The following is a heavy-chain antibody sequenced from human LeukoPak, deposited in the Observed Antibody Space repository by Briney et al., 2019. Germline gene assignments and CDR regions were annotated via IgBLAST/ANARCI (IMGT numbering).Heavy chain of an antibody. J-gene: IGHJ4*02. CDR1: GFTFSSYG. Sequence: GGSLRLSCAASGFTFSSYGMHWVRQAPGKGLEWVAVIWYDGSNKYYADSVKGRFTISRDNSKNTLYLQMNSLRAEDTAVYYCARSKGVYDSSGYYLLYYFDYWGQGTLVTVSS. D-gene: IGHD3-22*01. CDR3: ARSKGVYDSSGYYLLYYFDY. CDR2: IWYDGSNK. V-gene: IGHV3-33*01.